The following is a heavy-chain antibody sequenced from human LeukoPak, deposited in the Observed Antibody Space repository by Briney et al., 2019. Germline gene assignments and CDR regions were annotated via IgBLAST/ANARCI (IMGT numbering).Heavy chain of an antibody. V-gene: IGHV3-30-3*01. J-gene: IGHJ4*02. CDR3: ARETRWLQVFDY. Sequence: PGRSLRLSCAASGFTFSSYAMHWVRQAPGKGLEWVAVISYDGSNKYYADSVKGRFTISRDNSKNTLYLQMNSLRAEDTAVYYCARETRWLQVFDYWGQGTLVTVSS. CDR1: GFTFSSYA. D-gene: IGHD5-24*01. CDR2: ISYDGSNK.